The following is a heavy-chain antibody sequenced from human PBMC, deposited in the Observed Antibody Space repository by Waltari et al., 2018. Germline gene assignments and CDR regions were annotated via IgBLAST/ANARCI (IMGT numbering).Heavy chain of an antibody. CDR3: ARHLGDYFDY. CDR1: GYSISSGYY. V-gene: IGHV4-38-2*01. Sequence: QVQLQESGPGLVKPSETLSLTCAVSGYSISSGYYWCWIRQPPGKGLEGIGSIYHSGRTYYNPSLKSRVTISVDTSKNQFSLKLSSVTAADTAVYYCARHLGDYFDYWGQGTLVTVSS. CDR2: IYHSGRT. J-gene: IGHJ4*02. D-gene: IGHD3-16*01.